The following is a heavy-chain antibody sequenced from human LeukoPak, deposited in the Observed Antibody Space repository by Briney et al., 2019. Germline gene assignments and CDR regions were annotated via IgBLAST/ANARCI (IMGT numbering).Heavy chain of an antibody. Sequence: PGGSLRLSCAVSGFTLSNSWMHWVRQAPGKGLVWVACTNGDGNDISYADSVKGRFTISRNNVKNMLYLQMNTLRAEDTAVYYCARRLDFDYWGQGTLVTVSP. CDR1: GFTLSNSW. J-gene: IGHJ4*02. CDR2: TNGDGNDI. V-gene: IGHV3-74*01. CDR3: ARRLDFDY. D-gene: IGHD2-21*01.